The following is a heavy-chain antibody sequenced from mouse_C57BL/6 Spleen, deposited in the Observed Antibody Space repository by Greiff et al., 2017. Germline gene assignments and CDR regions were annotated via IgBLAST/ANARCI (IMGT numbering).Heavy chain of an antibody. D-gene: IGHD1-1*01. CDR3: ARREVITTVVATEYYFDY. V-gene: IGHV1-55*01. Sequence: QVQLQQPGAELVKPGASVKMSCKASGYTFTSYWITWVKQRPGKGLEWIGDIYPGSGSTNYNEKFKSKATLTVDKDSSTASMQLSSLTSEDSAVYYCARREVITTVVATEYYFDYWGQGTTLTVSS. J-gene: IGHJ2*01. CDR1: GYTFTSYW. CDR2: IYPGSGST.